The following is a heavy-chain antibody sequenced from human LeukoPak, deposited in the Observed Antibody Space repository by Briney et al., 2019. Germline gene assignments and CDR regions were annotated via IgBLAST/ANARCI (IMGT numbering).Heavy chain of an antibody. D-gene: IGHD3-9*01. CDR1: GYTFTSYA. Sequence: ASVKVSCKASGYTFTSYAMHWVRQAPGQRLEWMGWINAGNGNTKYSQKFQGRVTITRDTSASTAYMELSSLRSEDTAVYYCARDGDRHYDILTGYHEYNWFDPWGQGTLVTVSS. CDR2: INAGNGNT. CDR3: ARDGDRHYDILTGYHEYNWFDP. V-gene: IGHV1-3*01. J-gene: IGHJ5*02.